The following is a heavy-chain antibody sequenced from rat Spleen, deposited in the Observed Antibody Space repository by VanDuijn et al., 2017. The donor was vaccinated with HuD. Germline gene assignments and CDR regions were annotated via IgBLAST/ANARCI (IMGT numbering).Heavy chain of an antibody. CDR1: GFNFNDYW. Sequence: EVKLVESGGGLVQPGRSLKLSCAASGFNFNDYWIGWVRQAPKKGLEWVASISSGGGGTYYPDSVKGRFTISRDNAKSTLYLQMDSLRSEDTASYYCVRHGYTRYYFDYWGQGVMVTVSS. CDR3: VRHGYTRYYFDY. CDR2: ISSGGGGT. J-gene: IGHJ2*01. V-gene: IGHV5-25*01. D-gene: IGHD1-9*01.